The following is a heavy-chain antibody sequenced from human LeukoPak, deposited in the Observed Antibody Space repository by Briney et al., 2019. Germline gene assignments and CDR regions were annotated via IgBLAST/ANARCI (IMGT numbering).Heavy chain of an antibody. CDR3: AKYYGDYAYYYYMDV. CDR1: GFTFSSYA. D-gene: IGHD4-17*01. V-gene: IGHV3-23*01. Sequence: GGSLRLSCAASGFTFSSYAMSWVRQAPGKGLEWVSAISGSGGSTYYADSVKGRFTISRDNSKNTLYLQMNSLGAEDTAVYYCAKYYGDYAYYYYMDVWGKGTTVTVSS. J-gene: IGHJ6*03. CDR2: ISGSGGST.